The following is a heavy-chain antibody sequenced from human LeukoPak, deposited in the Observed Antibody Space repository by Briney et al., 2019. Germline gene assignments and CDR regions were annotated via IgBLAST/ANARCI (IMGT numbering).Heavy chain of an antibody. D-gene: IGHD5-24*01. CDR1: AYTFTGYY. Sequence: ASVKVSCKASAYTFTGYYMHWVRQAPGQGLEWMGWINPNSGGTNYAQKFQGRVTMTRDTSISTAYMELSRLTSDDTAVYYCARAGKGMATLPAGFDFWGQGTLITVSS. CDR3: ARAGKGMATLPAGFDF. CDR2: INPNSGGT. J-gene: IGHJ4*02. V-gene: IGHV1-2*02.